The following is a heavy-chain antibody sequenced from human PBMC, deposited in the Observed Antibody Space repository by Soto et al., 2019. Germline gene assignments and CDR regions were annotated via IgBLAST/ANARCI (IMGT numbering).Heavy chain of an antibody. CDR3: ARQEGLGVNSSSSWTLYYYYGMDV. Sequence: GESLKISCKGSGYNFATDWIGWVRQMPGKGLEWMGIIYPGDSDTRYSPSFQGQVTISADKSISTAYLQWSSLKASDTAMYYCARQEGLGVNSSSSWTLYYYYGMDVWGQGTTVTVSS. V-gene: IGHV5-51*01. J-gene: IGHJ6*02. CDR1: GYNFATDW. CDR2: IYPGDSDT. D-gene: IGHD6-13*01.